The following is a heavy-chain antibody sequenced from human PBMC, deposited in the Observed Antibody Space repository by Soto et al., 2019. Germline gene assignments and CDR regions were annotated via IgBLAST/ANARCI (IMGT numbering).Heavy chain of an antibody. CDR2: INSDGSST. V-gene: IGHV3-74*01. CDR1: GFTFSSYW. J-gene: IGHJ5*02. Sequence: GGSLRLSCAASGFTFSSYWMHWVRQAPGKGLVWVSRINSDGSSTSYADSVKGRFTISRDNAKNTLYLQMNSLRAEDTAVYYCARAPSIAAPPGLENWFDPWGQGTLVTVSS. D-gene: IGHD6-6*01. CDR3: ARAPSIAAPPGLENWFDP.